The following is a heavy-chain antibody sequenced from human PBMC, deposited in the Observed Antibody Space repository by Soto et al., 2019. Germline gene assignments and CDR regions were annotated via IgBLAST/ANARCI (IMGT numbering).Heavy chain of an antibody. Sequence: QVQLVQSGAEVKKPGSSVKVSCKASGGTFSSYAISWVRQAPGQGLEWMGGIIPIFGTANYAQKFQGRVTITADESTSTAYRELSSLRSEDTAVYYCARSGYATGDYYYYGMDVWGQGTTVTVSS. J-gene: IGHJ6*02. CDR3: ARSGYATGDYYYYGMDV. CDR2: IIPIFGTA. CDR1: GGTFSSYA. V-gene: IGHV1-69*01. D-gene: IGHD5-12*01.